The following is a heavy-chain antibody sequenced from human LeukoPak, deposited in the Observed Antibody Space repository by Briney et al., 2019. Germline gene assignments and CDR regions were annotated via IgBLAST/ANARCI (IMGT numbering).Heavy chain of an antibody. CDR2: VYIDGTGT. CDR1: GFTFSNYW. V-gene: IGHV3-74*01. J-gene: IGHJ3*02. Sequence: GGSLRLSCAASGFTFSNYWMHWVRQAPGKGLVWVSRVYIDGTGTFYADSVKGRFTISRDNAKNTLYLQMNSLRVEDTAVYYCARAPPSSGYSYHFDIWGQGTMVTVSS. CDR3: ARAPPSSGYSYHFDI. D-gene: IGHD5-18*01.